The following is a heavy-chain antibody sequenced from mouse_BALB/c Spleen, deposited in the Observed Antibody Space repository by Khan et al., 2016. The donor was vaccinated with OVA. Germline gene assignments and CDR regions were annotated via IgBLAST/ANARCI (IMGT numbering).Heavy chain of an antibody. V-gene: IGHV2-4-1*01. CDR2: IWSAGNT. J-gene: IGHJ3*01. CDR1: GFSLTTYG. CDR3: ARNSYMYDFTY. D-gene: IGHD2-14*01. Sequence: QIQLVQSGPGLLQPSQSLSITCTVSGFSLTTYGVHWVRQSPGKGLEWLGLIWSAGNTDYNAAFISRLSISKDTSKSQVFFKMNSLQADDTAIYYCARNSYMYDFTYWGQGTLVTVSA.